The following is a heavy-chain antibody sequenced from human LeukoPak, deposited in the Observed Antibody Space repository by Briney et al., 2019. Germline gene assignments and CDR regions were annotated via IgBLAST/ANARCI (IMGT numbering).Heavy chain of an antibody. Sequence: GGSLRLSCAVSGFTFRSYGMGWVRQAPGKGLEWVSGISDSGDYTYYADSVKGRFTTSRDNSENTLYLQMNSLRAEDTAVYYCAELERSSNHDYWGQGTLVTVSS. CDR1: GFTFRSYG. J-gene: IGHJ4*02. CDR2: ISDSGDYT. D-gene: IGHD1-1*01. CDR3: AELERSSNHDY. V-gene: IGHV3-23*01.